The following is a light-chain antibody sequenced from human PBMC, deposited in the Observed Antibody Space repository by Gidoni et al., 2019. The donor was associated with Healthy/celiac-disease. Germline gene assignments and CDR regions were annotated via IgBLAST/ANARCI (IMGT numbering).Light chain of an antibody. J-gene: IGKJ3*01. CDR2: DAS. CDR3: QQRSNWPPIFX. V-gene: IGKV3-11*01. Sequence: EIVLTQSPATLSLSPGERATLSCRASQSVSSYLAWYQQKPGQAPRLLIYDASNRATGIPARFSGSGSGTDFTLTISSLEPEDFAVYYCQQRSNWPPIFXVXPGTKVDIK. CDR1: QSVSSY.